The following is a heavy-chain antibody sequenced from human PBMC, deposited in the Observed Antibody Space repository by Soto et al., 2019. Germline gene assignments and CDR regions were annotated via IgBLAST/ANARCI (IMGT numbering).Heavy chain of an antibody. D-gene: IGHD3-9*01. V-gene: IGHV3-7*01. CDR3: ARVPYFDWLLGPNYYMDV. J-gene: IGHJ6*03. CDR1: GFTFSSYW. CDR2: IKQDGSEK. Sequence: GGSLRLSCAASGFTFSSYWMSWVRQAPGKGLEWVANIKQDGSEKYYVDSVKGRFTISRDNAKNSLYLQMNSLRAEDTAVYYCARVPYFDWLLGPNYYMDVWGKGTTVTVSS.